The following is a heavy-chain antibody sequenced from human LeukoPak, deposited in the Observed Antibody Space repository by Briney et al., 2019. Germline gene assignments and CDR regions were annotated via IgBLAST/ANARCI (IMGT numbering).Heavy chain of an antibody. CDR2: IYYSGST. Sequence: PSETLSLTCTVSGGSISSSSYYWGWIRQPPGKGLGWIGSIYYSGSTYYNPSLKSRVTILVDTSKNQFSLKLSSVTAADTAVYYCARDARGSSCYDYWGQGTLVTVSS. CDR3: ARDARGSSCYDY. V-gene: IGHV4-39*07. D-gene: IGHD2-2*01. J-gene: IGHJ4*02. CDR1: GGSISSSSYY.